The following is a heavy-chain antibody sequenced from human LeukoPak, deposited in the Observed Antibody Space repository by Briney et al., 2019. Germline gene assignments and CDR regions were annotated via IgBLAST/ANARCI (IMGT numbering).Heavy chain of an antibody. J-gene: IGHJ1*01. CDR3: ARDYCSSTSCPYRDAEYFQH. V-gene: IGHV7-4-1*02. Sequence: ASVKVSCKASGNTFASYAMNWVRQAPGQGLEWMGWINTNTGNPTYAQGFTGRFVFSLDTSVSTAYLQISSLKAEDTAVYYCARDYCSSTSCPYRDAEYFQHWGQGTLVTVSS. CDR1: GNTFASYA. D-gene: IGHD2-2*01. CDR2: INTNTGNP.